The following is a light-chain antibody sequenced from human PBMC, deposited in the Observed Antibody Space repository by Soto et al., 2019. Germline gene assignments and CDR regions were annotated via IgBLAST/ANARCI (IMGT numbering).Light chain of an antibody. CDR2: DAS. CDR3: QQYNSHRT. Sequence: DIQMTQSPSTLSASVGDRVTITCRTSQNINDYLAWYQQKPGMSPKLLIYDASTLDSGVPSRFSGSGSGTQFALTLSGLQPDDFATSFCQQYNSHRTFGQGTKVQIK. V-gene: IGKV1-5*01. J-gene: IGKJ1*01. CDR1: QNINDY.